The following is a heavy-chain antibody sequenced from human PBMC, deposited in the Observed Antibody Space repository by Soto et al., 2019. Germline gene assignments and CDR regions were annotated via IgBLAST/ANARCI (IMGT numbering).Heavy chain of an antibody. D-gene: IGHD3-9*01. CDR1: GFSLTTSGVR. V-gene: IGHV2-70*01. CDR2: IDWDDDK. Sequence: SGPTLVNPTQTLTLTCTFSGFSLTTSGVRVSWIRQPPGKALEWLALIDWDDDKYYSTSLKTRLTISKDTSKNQVVLRMTNVDAVDTATYFCARSTTGYPTFDYWGQGTPVTVS. J-gene: IGHJ4*02. CDR3: ARSTTGYPTFDY.